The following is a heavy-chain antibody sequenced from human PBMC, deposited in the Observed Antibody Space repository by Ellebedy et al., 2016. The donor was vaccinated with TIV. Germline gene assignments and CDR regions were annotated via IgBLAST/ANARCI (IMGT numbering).Heavy chain of an antibody. CDR1: GYIFTSYW. D-gene: IGHD3-10*01. V-gene: IGHV5-10-1*01. Sequence: GESLKISCEGSGYIFTSYWISWVRQMPGKGLEWLGRIHPGDSDTNYSPSFQGHVTISADNSITTAYLQWSSLKASDTAIYYCARRLLSFGEDAFDIWGQGTMVTVSS. J-gene: IGHJ3*02. CDR3: ARRLLSFGEDAFDI. CDR2: IHPGDSDT.